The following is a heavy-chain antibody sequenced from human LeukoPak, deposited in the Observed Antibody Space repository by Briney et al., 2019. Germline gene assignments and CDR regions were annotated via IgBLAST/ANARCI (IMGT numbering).Heavy chain of an antibody. D-gene: IGHD2-21*02. Sequence: GGSLRLSCAASGFTFSSYSMNWVRQAPGKGLEWVSYISGSSSTIYYADSVKGRFTISRDNAKNSLYLQMNSLRDEDTAVYYCVFSLVTDFDSWGQGTLVTVSS. V-gene: IGHV3-48*02. J-gene: IGHJ4*02. CDR1: GFTFSSYS. CDR3: VFSLVTDFDS. CDR2: ISGSSSTI.